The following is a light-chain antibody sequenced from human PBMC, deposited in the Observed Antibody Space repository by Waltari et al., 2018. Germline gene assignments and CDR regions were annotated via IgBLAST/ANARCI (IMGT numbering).Light chain of an antibody. V-gene: IGKV4-1*01. CDR3: QEYYTGRT. Sequence: DIVMTQSPDSLAVSLRERATITRTPSQTVLKSSNNRNYLTWYQQKSGQPPKLLIYWASTRESGVPDRFSGSGSGTDFTLTINSLQAEDVAVYYCQEYYTGRTFGQGTSVEIK. CDR2: WAS. J-gene: IGKJ1*01. CDR1: QTVLKSSNNRNY.